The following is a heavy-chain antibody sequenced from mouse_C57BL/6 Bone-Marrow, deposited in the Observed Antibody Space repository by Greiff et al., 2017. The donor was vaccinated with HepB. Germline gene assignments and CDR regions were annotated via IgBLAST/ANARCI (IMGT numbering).Heavy chain of an antibody. Sequence: EVQLQQSGPVLVKPGASVKMSCKASGYTFTDYYMNWVKQSHGKSLEWIGVINPYNGGTSYNQKFKGKATLTVDKSSSTAYMELNSLTSEASAVYYCARDYGGAWFAYWGQGTLVTVSA. CDR1: GYTFTDYY. D-gene: IGHD2-4*01. CDR3: ARDYGGAWFAY. CDR2: INPYNGGT. J-gene: IGHJ3*01. V-gene: IGHV1-19*01.